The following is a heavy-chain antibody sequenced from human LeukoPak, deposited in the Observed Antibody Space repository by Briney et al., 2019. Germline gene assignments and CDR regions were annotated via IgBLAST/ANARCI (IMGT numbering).Heavy chain of an antibody. CDR3: ARSVTASFDY. CDR2: IKQDGSEK. V-gene: IGHV3-7*01. Sequence: PGGSLRLSCAASGFTISSYWKSWVRQAPGKGLEWVANIKQDGSEKYYVDSVKGRFTISRDNAKNSLYLQMNSLRAEDTAVYYCARSVTASFDYWGQGTLVTVSS. CDR1: GFTISSYW. D-gene: IGHD2-21*02. J-gene: IGHJ4*02.